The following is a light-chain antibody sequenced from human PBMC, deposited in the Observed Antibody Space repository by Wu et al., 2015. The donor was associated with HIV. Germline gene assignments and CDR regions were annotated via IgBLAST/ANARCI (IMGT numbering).Light chain of an antibody. CDR3: QQLNSFPLT. Sequence: AIQLTQSPSSLSASIGDKVNITCRASQDIFTYLAWYQQTPGKAPRVLIYDASTLQSGVSSRFSGSGSGADFTLTISGLQREDFAVLFLQQLNSFPLTFGQGSRLEI. J-gene: IGKJ5*01. CDR1: QDIFTY. V-gene: IGKV1-13*02. CDR2: DAS.